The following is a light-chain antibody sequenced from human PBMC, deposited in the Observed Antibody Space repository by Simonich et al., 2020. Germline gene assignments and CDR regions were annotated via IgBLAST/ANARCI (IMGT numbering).Light chain of an antibody. J-gene: IGKJ4*01. CDR2: WAS. Sequence: DIVMTQSPYSLAVSLGERATINCKSSQSVLYSSNNKNYLAWYQQKQGQPPKLLIYWASTRETGVPDRFSGSGSGTDFTLTISSLQAEDVAVYYCQQYYSTPLTFGGGTKVEIK. CDR3: QQYYSTPLT. V-gene: IGKV4-1*01. CDR1: QSVLYSSNNKNY.